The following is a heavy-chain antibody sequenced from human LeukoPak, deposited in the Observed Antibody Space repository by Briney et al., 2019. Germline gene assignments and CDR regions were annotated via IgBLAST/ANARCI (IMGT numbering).Heavy chain of an antibody. CDR2: IYYSGST. CDR1: GGSISRYY. Sequence: PSETLSLTCTVSGGSISRYYWSWVRQPPGKGLEWIGYIYYSGSTNYNPSLKSRVTISVDTSKNQFSLKLSSVTAADTAVYYCARHMGLGYTYFYPYFDYWGQGTLVTVSS. CDR3: ARHMGLGYTYFYPYFDY. V-gene: IGHV4-59*08. D-gene: IGHD1-1*01. J-gene: IGHJ4*01.